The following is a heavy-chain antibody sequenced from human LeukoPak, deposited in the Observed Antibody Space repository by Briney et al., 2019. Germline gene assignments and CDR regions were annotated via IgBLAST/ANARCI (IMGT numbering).Heavy chain of an antibody. CDR3: ARREVAAAGTREFDY. CDR1: GGTFSSYA. V-gene: IGHV1-69*06. D-gene: IGHD6-13*01. CDR2: IIPIFGTA. Sequence: GASVKVSCKASGGTFSSYAISWVRQAPGQGLEWMGGIIPIFGTANYAQKFQGRVTITADKSTSTAYMELSSLRSEDTAVYYCARREVAAAGTREFDYWGQGTLVTVSS. J-gene: IGHJ4*02.